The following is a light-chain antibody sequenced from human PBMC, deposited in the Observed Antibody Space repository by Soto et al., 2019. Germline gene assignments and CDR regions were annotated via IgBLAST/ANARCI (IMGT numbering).Light chain of an antibody. CDR3: SSYAGGNNVV. V-gene: IGLV2-8*01. J-gene: IGLJ2*01. Sequence: QSALTQPPSASGSPGQSVTISCTGAGSDVGGYDYVSWYQQHPGKAPQLMIYEVTKRPSGVPDRFSGSKSGNTASLTISGLQAEDEADYYCSSYAGGNNVVFGGGTKLTVL. CDR1: GSDVGGYDY. CDR2: EVT.